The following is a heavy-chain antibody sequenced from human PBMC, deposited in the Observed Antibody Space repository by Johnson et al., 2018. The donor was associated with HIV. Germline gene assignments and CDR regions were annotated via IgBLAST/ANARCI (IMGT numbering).Heavy chain of an antibody. CDR1: GFTFSNAW. Sequence: QVQLVESGGGLVKPGGSLRLSCAASGFTFSNAWMSWVRQAPGKGLEWVAVISYDGSNKYYADSVKGRFTISRDNSKNTLYLQMNSLRAEDTAVYYCAKDRLFGFRNDAFDIWGQGTMVTVSS. V-gene: IGHV3-30*18. D-gene: IGHD3-16*01. CDR2: ISYDGSNK. CDR3: AKDRLFGFRNDAFDI. J-gene: IGHJ3*02.